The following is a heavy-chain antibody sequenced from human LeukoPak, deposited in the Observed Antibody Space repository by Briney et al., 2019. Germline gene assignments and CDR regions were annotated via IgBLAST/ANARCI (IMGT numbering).Heavy chain of an antibody. CDR2: IYYSGST. J-gene: IGHJ6*03. V-gene: IGHV4-59*01. D-gene: IGHD5-18*01. CDR1: GGSISSYY. Sequence: SETLSLTYTVSGGSISSYYWSWIRQPPGKGLEWIGYIYYSGSTNYNPSLKSRVTISVDTSKHQLSLKLTSVTAADTAVYYCARTTEGGYTYGYFYYYYMDVWGKGTTVTISS. CDR3: ARTTEGGYTYGYFYYYYMDV.